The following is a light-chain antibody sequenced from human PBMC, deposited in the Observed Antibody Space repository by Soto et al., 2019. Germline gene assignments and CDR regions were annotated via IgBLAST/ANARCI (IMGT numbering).Light chain of an antibody. CDR2: AAS. CDR1: QNIGSY. CDR3: QQGYRIFQT. J-gene: IGKJ1*01. Sequence: DIQMTQSPSSLSASVRDTVTITCRASQNIGSYLNWYQQKPGKAPTLLIYAASTLPSGVPSRFSGSGSGTDFNLTISSLNPEDFATYFCQQGYRIFQTFGQGTKVDVK. V-gene: IGKV1-39*01.